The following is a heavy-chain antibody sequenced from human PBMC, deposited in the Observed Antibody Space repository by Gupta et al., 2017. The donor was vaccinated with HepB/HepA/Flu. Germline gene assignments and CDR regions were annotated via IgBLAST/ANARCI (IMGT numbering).Heavy chain of an antibody. CDR3: ARGDIGQWLVQVY. Sequence: QVQLVQSGAEVKKPGASVKVSCKASGSTFTGYYMHLVRQAPGQGLEWMGWINPNSGGTNYAQKFQGWVTMTRDTSISTAYMELSRLRSDDTAVYYCARGDIGQWLVQVYWGQGTLVTVSS. V-gene: IGHV1-2*04. J-gene: IGHJ4*02. D-gene: IGHD6-19*01. CDR2: INPNSGGT. CDR1: GSTFTGYY.